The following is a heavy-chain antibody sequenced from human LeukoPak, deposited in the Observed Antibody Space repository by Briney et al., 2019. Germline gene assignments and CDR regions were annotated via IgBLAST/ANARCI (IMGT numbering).Heavy chain of an antibody. CDR1: GFTVSSNY. J-gene: IGHJ4*02. D-gene: IGHD2-2*01. CDR3: ARAEFQLLAGGYDY. V-gene: IGHV3-66*02. Sequence: GGSLRLSCAASGFTVSSNYMSWVRQAPGKGLEWVSVIYSGGSTYYADSVKGRLTISRDNSKNTLYLQMNSLRAEDTAVYYCARAEFQLLAGGYDYWGQGTLVTVSS. CDR2: IYSGGST.